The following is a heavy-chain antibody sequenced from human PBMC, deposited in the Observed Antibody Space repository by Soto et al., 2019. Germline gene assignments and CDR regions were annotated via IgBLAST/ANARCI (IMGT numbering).Heavy chain of an antibody. CDR1: GFTFDDYA. CDR3: AKDRGHITTVTPVDAFNI. J-gene: IGHJ3*02. D-gene: IGHD4-17*01. V-gene: IGHV3-9*01. Sequence: GGSLRLSCAASGFTFDDYAMHWVRQAPGKGLEWVSGISWNSGSIGYADSVKGRFTISRDNAKNSLYLQMNSLRSEDTALYYCAKDRGHITTVTPVDAFNIWGQGTMVTVSS. CDR2: ISWNSGSI.